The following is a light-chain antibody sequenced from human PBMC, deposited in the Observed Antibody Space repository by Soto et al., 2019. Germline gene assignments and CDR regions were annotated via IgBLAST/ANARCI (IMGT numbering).Light chain of an antibody. CDR3: QQYSAYPYT. Sequence: VXDRATVTCRASQTISSWLAWHQQKSGRAPKLLIYDASSLEGGVPSRFSGSGSGTEFTLTISSLQADDFATYYCQQYSAYPYTFGQGTKVDIK. V-gene: IGKV1-5*01. CDR2: DAS. CDR1: QTISSW. J-gene: IGKJ2*01.